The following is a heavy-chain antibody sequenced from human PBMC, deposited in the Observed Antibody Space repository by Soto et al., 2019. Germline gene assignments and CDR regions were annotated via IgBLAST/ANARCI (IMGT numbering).Heavy chain of an antibody. Sequence: PGGSLRLSCAASGFTFSSYWMSWVRQAPGKGLEWVANIKQDGSEKYYVDSVKGRFTISRDNAKNSLYLQMNSLRAEDTAVYYCLAGHSSSWLFDYWGQGTLVTVSS. CDR2: IKQDGSEK. CDR3: LAGHSSSWLFDY. J-gene: IGHJ4*02. D-gene: IGHD6-13*01. CDR1: GFTFSSYW. V-gene: IGHV3-7*01.